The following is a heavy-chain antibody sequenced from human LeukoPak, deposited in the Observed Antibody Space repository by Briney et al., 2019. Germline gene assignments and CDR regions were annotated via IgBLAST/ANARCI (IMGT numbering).Heavy chain of an antibody. CDR2: IKQDGSEK. CDR1: RFTFSSYW. V-gene: IGHV3-7*01. Sequence: GGSLRLSCAASRFTFSSYWMSWVRQAPGKGLEWVANIKQDGSEKYYVDSVKGRFTISRDNAKNSLYLQMNSLRADDTAVYYCAREEYGDHMWWGQGTLVTVSS. CDR3: AREEYGDHMW. J-gene: IGHJ4*02. D-gene: IGHD4-17*01.